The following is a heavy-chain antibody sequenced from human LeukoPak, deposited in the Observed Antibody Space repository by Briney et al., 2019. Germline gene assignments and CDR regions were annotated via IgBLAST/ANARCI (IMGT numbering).Heavy chain of an antibody. CDR2: ISDTGGST. Sequence: GGSMRLSCAVSGITLSNYGMSWVRQAPGKGLEWVAGISDTGGSTNYADSVKGRFTIFRDNPKSTLYLQMNSLRAEDTAVYFCAKRGVVIRVILVGFHKQAYYFDSWGQGALVTVSS. D-gene: IGHD3-22*01. CDR3: AKRGVVIRVILVGFHKQAYYFDS. V-gene: IGHV3-23*01. CDR1: GITLSNYG. J-gene: IGHJ4*02.